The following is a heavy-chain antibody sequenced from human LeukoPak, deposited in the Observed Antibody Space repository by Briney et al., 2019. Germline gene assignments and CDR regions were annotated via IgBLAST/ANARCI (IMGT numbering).Heavy chain of an antibody. CDR2: ISYDGSNK. Sequence: GGSLRLSCAASGFTFSNYAIHWVRQAPGKGLEWVAVISYDGSNKYYADSVKGRFTISRDNSKNALYLQMNSLRAEDTAVYYCARGCDDSSGYYQYYFDYWGQGTLVTVSS. CDR1: GFTFSNYA. CDR3: ARGCDDSSGYYQYYFDY. J-gene: IGHJ4*02. D-gene: IGHD3-22*01. V-gene: IGHV3-30-3*01.